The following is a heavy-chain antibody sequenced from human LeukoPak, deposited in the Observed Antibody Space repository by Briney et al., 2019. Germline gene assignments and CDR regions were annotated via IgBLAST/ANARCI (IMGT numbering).Heavy chain of an antibody. V-gene: IGHV5-51*01. Sequence: GESLKISCKASGYSFTNNWIGWVRQMPGKGLEWMGIIYPGDSDTRYSPSFQGQVTISADKSISTAYLQWSSLKASDTAMYYCARQFAAAGSDYWGQGTLVTVSS. J-gene: IGHJ4*02. CDR1: GYSFTNNW. D-gene: IGHD6-13*01. CDR2: IYPGDSDT. CDR3: ARQFAAAGSDY.